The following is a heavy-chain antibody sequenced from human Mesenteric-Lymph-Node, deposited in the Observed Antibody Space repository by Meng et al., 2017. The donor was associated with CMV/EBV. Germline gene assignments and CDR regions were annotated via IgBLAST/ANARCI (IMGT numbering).Heavy chain of an antibody. CDR3: ARVNQWNYAIAY. Sequence: GESLKISCKASGYTFTSYGISWVRQAPGQGLEWIGWISADNGDTKYAQRLQGRVTLTTDTSTSTAYMEVRSLTLDDTAVYYCARVNQWNYAIAYWGQGTLVTVSS. CDR2: ISADNGDT. J-gene: IGHJ4*02. D-gene: IGHD3-9*01. V-gene: IGHV1-18*01. CDR1: GYTFTSYG.